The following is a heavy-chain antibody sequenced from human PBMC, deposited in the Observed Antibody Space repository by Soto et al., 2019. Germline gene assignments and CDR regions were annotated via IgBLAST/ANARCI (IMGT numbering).Heavy chain of an antibody. Sequence: GASVKVSCKASGYTFTSYGISWVRQAPGQGLEWMGWISAYNGNTNYAQKLQGRVTMTTDTSTSTAYMELRSLRSDDTAVYYCARDLLKYYDFWSRYRSPLLDPWGQGTLVTVSS. D-gene: IGHD3-3*01. CDR3: ARDLLKYYDFWSRYRSPLLDP. V-gene: IGHV1-18*01. J-gene: IGHJ5*02. CDR2: ISAYNGNT. CDR1: GYTFTSYG.